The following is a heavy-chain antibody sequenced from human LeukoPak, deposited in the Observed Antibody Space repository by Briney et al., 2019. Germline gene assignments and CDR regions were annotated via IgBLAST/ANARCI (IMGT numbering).Heavy chain of an antibody. CDR3: ARKGNTMIAYDY. V-gene: IGHV3-7*01. CDR2: IKQDGSEK. J-gene: IGHJ4*02. D-gene: IGHD3-22*01. CDR1: GFTFSWYW. Sequence: GGSLRLSCAASGFTFSWYWMSWVRQAPGKGLEWVANIKQDGSEKYYVDSVKGRFTISRDNAKNSLYLQMNSPRAEDTAVYYCARKGNTMIAYDYWGQGTLVTVSS.